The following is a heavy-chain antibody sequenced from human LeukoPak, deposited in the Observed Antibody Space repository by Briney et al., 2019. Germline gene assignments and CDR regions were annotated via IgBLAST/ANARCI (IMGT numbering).Heavy chain of an antibody. V-gene: IGHV3-23*01. J-gene: IGHJ4*02. D-gene: IGHD6-13*01. CDR1: GFTVSSNY. CDR3: AKDRLGAAAGFFDY. CDR2: ISDTGDST. Sequence: GGSLRLSCAASGFTVSSNYMNWVRQAPGKGLEWVSGISDTGDSTYYADSVKGRFTISRDNSKNTLYLQMNSLRADDTAVYYCAKDRLGAAAGFFDYWGQGSLVTVSS.